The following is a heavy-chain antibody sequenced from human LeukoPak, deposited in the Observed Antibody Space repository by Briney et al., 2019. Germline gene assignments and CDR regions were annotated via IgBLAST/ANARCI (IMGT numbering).Heavy chain of an antibody. D-gene: IGHD3-10*01. CDR2: ISAYNGNT. CDR1: GYTFTSYA. V-gene: IGHV1-18*01. Sequence: ASVRVSCKASGYTFTSYAMHWVRQAPGQGLEWMGWISAYNGNTNYAQKLQGRVTMTTDTSTSTAYMELRSLRSDDTAVYYCASPFGGSGSYRYWGQGTLVTVSS. J-gene: IGHJ4*02. CDR3: ASPFGGSGSYRY.